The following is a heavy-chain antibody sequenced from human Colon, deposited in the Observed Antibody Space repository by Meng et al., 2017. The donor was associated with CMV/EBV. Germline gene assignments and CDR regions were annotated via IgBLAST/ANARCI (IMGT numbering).Heavy chain of an antibody. D-gene: IGHD3-10*01. Sequence: SETLSLTCTVSGGSISSYYWSWIRQPPGKGLEWIGYIYYSGSTNYNPSLKSRVTISVDTSKNQFSLKLSSVTAADTAVYYCAREGSGSYNHYYYGMDVWGQGTKVTVSS. V-gene: IGHV4-59*01. CDR1: GGSISSYY. CDR3: AREGSGSYNHYYYGMDV. CDR2: IYYSGST. J-gene: IGHJ6*02.